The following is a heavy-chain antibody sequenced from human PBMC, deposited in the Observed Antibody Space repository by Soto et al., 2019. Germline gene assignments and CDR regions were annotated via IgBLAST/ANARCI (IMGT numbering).Heavy chain of an antibody. J-gene: IGHJ4*02. CDR3: AKDLYAFRSHYPEYYFGT. D-gene: IGHD3-3*01. CDR2: LSGSGP. V-gene: IGHV3-23*01. Sequence: PXVGLRLSCAACGFTLSTYAMSWVGQAPGKGLEWVSALSGSGPYYADSVKGRFTISRDNSKNTLYLQMNSLRAEDSAIYYCAKDLYAFRSHYPEYYFGTRDQRTLVTFSS. CDR1: GFTLSTYA.